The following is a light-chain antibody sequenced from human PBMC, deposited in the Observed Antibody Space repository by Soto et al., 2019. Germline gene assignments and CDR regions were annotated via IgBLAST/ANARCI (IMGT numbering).Light chain of an antibody. Sequence: EIVLTQSPGTLSLSPGERATLSCRASQSVRSTYLAWYQQKPRQAPRLLIHGASSRATGIPDRFSGSGSGTDFTLTISRLEPEDFAVYYCQQYGSSLSITFGQGTRLEIK. J-gene: IGKJ5*01. CDR1: QSVRSTY. V-gene: IGKV3-20*01. CDR2: GAS. CDR3: QQYGSSLSIT.